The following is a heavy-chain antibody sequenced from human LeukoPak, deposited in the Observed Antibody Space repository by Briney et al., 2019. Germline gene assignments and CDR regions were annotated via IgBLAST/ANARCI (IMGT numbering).Heavy chain of an antibody. J-gene: IGHJ4*02. D-gene: IGHD6-13*01. V-gene: IGHV1-2*02. Sequence: ASVKVSCKASGYTFTGYYMHGVRQAPGQGLEWMGWINPNSGGTNYAQKFQGRVTITRDTSISTAYMELSRLRSDDTAVYYCARAREDSSRYYFDYWGQGTLVTVSS. CDR1: GYTFTGYY. CDR2: INPNSGGT. CDR3: ARAREDSSRYYFDY.